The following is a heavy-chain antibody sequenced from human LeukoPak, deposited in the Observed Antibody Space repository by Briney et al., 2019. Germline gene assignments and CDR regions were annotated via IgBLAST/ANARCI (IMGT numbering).Heavy chain of an antibody. J-gene: IGHJ4*02. V-gene: IGHV1-8*01. D-gene: IGHD3-16*02. CDR3: ARIGLRGVIISRPLDY. CDR2: MNPNSGNT. CDR1: GYTFTSYD. Sequence: VASVKVSCKASGYTFTSYDINWVRQATGQGLEWMGWMNPNSGNTGYAQKFQGRVTMTRNTSISTAYMELSSLRSEDTAVYYCARIGLRGVIISRPLDYWGQGTLVTVSS.